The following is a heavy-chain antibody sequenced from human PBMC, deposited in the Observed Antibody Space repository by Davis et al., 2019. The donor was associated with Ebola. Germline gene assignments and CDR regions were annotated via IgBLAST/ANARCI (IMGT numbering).Heavy chain of an antibody. CDR2: INSDGSST. J-gene: IGHJ3*02. CDR3: AREMATTNDAFDI. CDR1: GFTSSRYW. D-gene: IGHD5-24*01. V-gene: IGHV3-74*01. Sequence: GSSLKISCVSSGFTSSRYWMTWARQAPGKGLVWVSRINSDGSSTSYADSVKGRFTISRDNAKNTLYLQKNSLRVEDTAVYYCAREMATTNDAFDIWGQGTMVSVSS.